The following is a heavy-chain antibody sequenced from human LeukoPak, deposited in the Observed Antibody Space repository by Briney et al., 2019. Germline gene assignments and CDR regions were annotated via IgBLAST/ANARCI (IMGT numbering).Heavy chain of an antibody. J-gene: IGHJ4*02. V-gene: IGHV3-9*01. D-gene: IGHD5-12*01. CDR1: GFTFDDYA. CDR3: AKAPVGEWLPPSFDY. CDR2: ISWNSGSI. Sequence: PGRSLRLSCAASGFTFDDYAMHWVRQAPGKGLEWVSGISWNSGSIGYADSVKGRFTISRDNAKNSLYLQMNSLRAEDTALYYCAKAPVGEWLPPSFDYWGQGTLVTVSS.